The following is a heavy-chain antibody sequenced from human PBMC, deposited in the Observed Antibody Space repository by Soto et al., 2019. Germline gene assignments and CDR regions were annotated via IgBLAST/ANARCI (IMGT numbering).Heavy chain of an antibody. Sequence: ASVKVSCKTSGFTLSSSAVHWVRQARGHRLQWIGWIDVGSGNANYAQMDQERVTMSRNMSTSTAYMELSSLRPEDTAVYYCARRGYSSSWYYYYYYGMDVWGQGTTVTVSS. V-gene: IGHV1-58*01. D-gene: IGHD6-13*01. CDR2: IDVGSGNA. CDR3: ARRGYSSSWYYYYYYGMDV. J-gene: IGHJ6*02. CDR1: GFTLSSSA.